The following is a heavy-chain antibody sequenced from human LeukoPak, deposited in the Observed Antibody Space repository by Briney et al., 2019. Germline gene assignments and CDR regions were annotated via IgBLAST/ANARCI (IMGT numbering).Heavy chain of an antibody. V-gene: IGHV3-23*01. Sequence: GGSLRLSCAASGFTFSSYAMSWVRQAPGKGLEWVSAISGSGGSTYYADSVKGRFTNSRDNSKNTLYLQMNSLRAEDTAVYYCAKAPQSKIFGVVIRNYYYMDVWGKGTTVTVSS. D-gene: IGHD3-3*01. CDR3: AKAPQSKIFGVVIRNYYYMDV. J-gene: IGHJ6*03. CDR2: ISGSGGST. CDR1: GFTFSSYA.